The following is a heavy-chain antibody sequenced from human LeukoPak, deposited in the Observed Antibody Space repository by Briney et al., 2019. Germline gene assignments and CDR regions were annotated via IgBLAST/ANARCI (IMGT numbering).Heavy chain of an antibody. V-gene: IGHV4-4*02. Sequence: SETLFLTCAVSGGSIYSTNWWSWVRQPPGKGLEWIAEIFHAGNINYNPSLKSRVTISIDKSKSQFSLNLSSMTAADTAVYYCARVRDGSRFDYWGQGTLVTVSS. J-gene: IGHJ4*02. CDR2: IFHAGNI. CDR1: GGSIYSTNW. D-gene: IGHD1-26*01. CDR3: ARVRDGSRFDY.